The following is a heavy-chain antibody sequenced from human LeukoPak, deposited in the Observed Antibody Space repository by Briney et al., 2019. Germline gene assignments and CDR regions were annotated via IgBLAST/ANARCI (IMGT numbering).Heavy chain of an antibody. CDR1: GYTFTGYY. J-gene: IGHJ4*02. V-gene: IGHV1-2*02. D-gene: IGHD3-16*01. CDR2: INPNSGGT. CDR3: ARHHDDAAPIFDY. Sequence: ASVKVSCKASGYTFTGYYMHWVRQAPGQGLEWMGWINPNSGGTNYAQKFQGRVTMTRDTSISTAYMELSRLRSDDTAVYYCARHHDDAAPIFDYWGQGTLVTVSS.